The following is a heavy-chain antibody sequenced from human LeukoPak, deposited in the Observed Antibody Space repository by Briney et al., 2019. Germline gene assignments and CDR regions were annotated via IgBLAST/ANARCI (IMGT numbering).Heavy chain of an antibody. J-gene: IGHJ4*02. V-gene: IGHV4-59*12. CDR1: GGSISSYY. Sequence: IPSETLSPTCTVSGGSISSYYWSWIRQPPGKGLEWIGYIYYSGSTNYNPSLKSRVTMSVDTSKNQFSLKLSSVTAADTAVYYCARLQGYDSSTYYFDYWGQGTLVTVSS. CDR2: IYYSGST. CDR3: ARLQGYDSSTYYFDY. D-gene: IGHD3-22*01.